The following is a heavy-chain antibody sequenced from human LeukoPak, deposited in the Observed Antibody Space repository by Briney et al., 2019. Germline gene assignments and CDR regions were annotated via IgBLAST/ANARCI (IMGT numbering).Heavy chain of an antibody. CDR3: ATVRLVGTPKKFDY. V-gene: IGHV1-24*01. Sequence: ASLKVSCKVSGYTLTELSMHWVRQAPGKGLEWMGGFDPEDGETIYAQKFQGRVTMTEDTSTDTAYMELSSLRSEDTAVYYCATVRLVGTPKKFDYWGQGTLVTVSS. CDR2: FDPEDGET. D-gene: IGHD2-21*02. J-gene: IGHJ4*02. CDR1: GYTLTELS.